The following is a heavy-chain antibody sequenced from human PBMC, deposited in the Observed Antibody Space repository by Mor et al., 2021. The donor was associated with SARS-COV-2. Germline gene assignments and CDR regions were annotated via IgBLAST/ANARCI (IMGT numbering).Heavy chain of an antibody. D-gene: IGHD6-13*01. CDR2: ISFDGRKT. J-gene: IGHJ3*01. V-gene: IGHV3-30*10. CDR3: ARWHQMVIGGFDL. Sequence: ISFDGRKTNYRDSVTGRFIISRDNSKKTMFLQLNSLKHVDRAVYYCARWHQMVIGGFDLWGQGTVVTVS.